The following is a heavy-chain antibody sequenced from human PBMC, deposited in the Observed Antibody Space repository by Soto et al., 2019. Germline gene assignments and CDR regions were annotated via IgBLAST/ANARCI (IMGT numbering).Heavy chain of an antibody. V-gene: IGHV1-18*01. CDR2: ISTYNGNT. D-gene: IGHD4-17*01. CDR1: GYSFTTSD. J-gene: IGHJ4*02. CDR3: ARRLYGDYDY. Sequence: QAQLVQSGAEVKEPGASVKVSCKASGYSFTTSDITWGRQAPGQGLEWMGWISTYNGNTNYAQKLQDRVTLTTDTSTSTAYMELRSLRSDDTAVYYCARRLYGDYDYWGQGTLVTVSS.